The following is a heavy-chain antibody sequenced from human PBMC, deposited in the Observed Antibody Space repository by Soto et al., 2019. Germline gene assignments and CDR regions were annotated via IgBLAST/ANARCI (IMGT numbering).Heavy chain of an antibody. J-gene: IGHJ4*02. V-gene: IGHV1-18*01. D-gene: IGHD1-26*01. CDR3: ARDPHNSGSYDY. CDR1: GGTFSSYA. CDR2: ISAYNGNT. Sequence: ASVKVSCKASGGTFSSYAISWVRQAPGQGLEWMGGISAYNGNTNYAQKLQGRVTMTTDTSTSTAYMELRSLRSDDTAVYYCARDPHNSGSYDYWGQGTLVTVSS.